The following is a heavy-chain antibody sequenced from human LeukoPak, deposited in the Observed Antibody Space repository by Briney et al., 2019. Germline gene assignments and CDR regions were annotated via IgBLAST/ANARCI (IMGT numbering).Heavy chain of an antibody. D-gene: IGHD3-10*01. V-gene: IGHV3-21*01. CDR3: ARGELWFGGT. CDR1: GFTFSSYS. J-gene: IGHJ4*02. CDR2: ISSSSSYI. Sequence: GGSLRLSCAASGFTFSSYSMNWVRQAPGKGLEGVSSISSSSSYIYYADSVKGRFTISRDNAKNSLYLQMNSLRAEDTAVYYCARGELWFGGTGGQGTLVTVSS.